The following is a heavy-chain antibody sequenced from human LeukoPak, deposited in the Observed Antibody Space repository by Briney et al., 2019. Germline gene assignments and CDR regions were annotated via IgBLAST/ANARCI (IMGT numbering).Heavy chain of an antibody. J-gene: IGHJ3*02. CDR3: ARWGDVRATFDI. Sequence: AGSLRLSRAASGFTSSIYSMNWVRQAPGKGLEWVSSISSSSSYIYYADSVKGRFTISRDNAKNSLYLQMNSLRAEDTAVYYCARWGDVRATFDIWGQGTMVTVSS. CDR2: ISSSSSYI. V-gene: IGHV3-21*01. CDR1: GFTSSIYS. D-gene: IGHD3-10*01.